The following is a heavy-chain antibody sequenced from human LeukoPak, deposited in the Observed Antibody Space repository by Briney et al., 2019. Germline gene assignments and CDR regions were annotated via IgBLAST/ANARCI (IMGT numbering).Heavy chain of an antibody. Sequence: QPGGSLRLSCAASGFTFSSYGMHWVRQAPGKGLEWVAVISYDGSNKYYADSVKGRFTISRDNSKNTLYLQMNSLRAEDTAVYYCATGAKYFKNWGQGTLVTVSS. V-gene: IGHV3-30*03. CDR3: ATGAKYFKN. J-gene: IGHJ1*01. CDR1: GFTFSSYG. CDR2: ISYDGSNK.